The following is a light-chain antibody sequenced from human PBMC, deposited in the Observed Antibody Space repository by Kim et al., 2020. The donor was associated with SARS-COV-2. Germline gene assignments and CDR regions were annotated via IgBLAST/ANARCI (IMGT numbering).Light chain of an antibody. CDR3: QQRNSYPPT. CDR2: DAS. CDR1: QGMRSL. J-gene: IGKJ2*01. V-gene: IGKV1-9*01. Sequence: APVGSRAIITGRASQGMRSLLAWFQQQPGKAPNLLIYDASTGQGGVPARFSGSGSGTEFTLTTGSLKPGDFATYYCQQRNSYPPTFGQGPKLEI.